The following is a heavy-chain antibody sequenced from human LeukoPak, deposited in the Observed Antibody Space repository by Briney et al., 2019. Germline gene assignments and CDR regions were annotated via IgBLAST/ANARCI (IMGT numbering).Heavy chain of an antibody. V-gene: IGHV1-18*01. CDR2: ISAYNGNT. CDR1: GYTFTSYG. Sequence: ASVKVSCKASGYTFTSYGISWVRQAPGQGLEWMGWISAYNGNTNYAQKLQGRVTMTTDTSTSTAYMELRRLRSDDTAVYYCARDTARITIFGVVTLNWFDPWGQGTLVTVSS. CDR3: ARDTARITIFGVVTLNWFDP. J-gene: IGHJ5*02. D-gene: IGHD3-3*01.